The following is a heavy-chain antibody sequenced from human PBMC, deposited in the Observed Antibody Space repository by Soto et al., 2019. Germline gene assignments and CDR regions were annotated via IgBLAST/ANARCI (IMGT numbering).Heavy chain of an antibody. D-gene: IGHD1-26*01. V-gene: IGHV3-53*01. CDR2: IYSGGST. J-gene: IGHJ4*01. CDR3: ARGSIVGATPFDY. CDR1: GFTVSSNY. Sequence: PGGSLRLSCAASGFTVSSNYMSWVRQAPGKGLEWVSVIYSGGSTYYADSVKGRFTISRDNSKNTLYLQMNSLRAEDTAVYYCARGSIVGATPFDYWGHGTLVTVSS.